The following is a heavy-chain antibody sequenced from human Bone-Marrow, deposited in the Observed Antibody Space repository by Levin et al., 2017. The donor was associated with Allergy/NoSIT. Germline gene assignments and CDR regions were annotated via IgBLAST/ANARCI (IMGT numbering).Heavy chain of an antibody. CDR2: INNNNGKT. V-gene: IGHV1-18*01. J-gene: IGHJ4*02. CDR3: ARGFDS. CDR1: GYTFTDYG. Sequence: AASVKVSCKASGYTFTDYGISWVRQAPGQGLEWMGWINNNNGKTHYAQKFQGRVTMTTDTSTSTAYMELRSLRSDDTAIYYCARGFDSWGQGTLVTVSS.